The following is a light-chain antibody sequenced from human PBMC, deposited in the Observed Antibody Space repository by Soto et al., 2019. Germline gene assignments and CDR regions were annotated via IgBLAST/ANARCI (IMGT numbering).Light chain of an antibody. CDR1: SSNMGANYD. Sequence: QSVLTQPPSVSGAPGQSVTISCTGSSSNMGANYDVHWYQHLPGTAPKLLIYGNNNRPSGVPDRFSGSKSGTSASLAITGLQTEDEADYYCQSCDNSLSGYVVFGGGTKVTVL. V-gene: IGLV1-40*01. CDR3: QSCDNSLSGYVV. CDR2: GNN. J-gene: IGLJ2*01.